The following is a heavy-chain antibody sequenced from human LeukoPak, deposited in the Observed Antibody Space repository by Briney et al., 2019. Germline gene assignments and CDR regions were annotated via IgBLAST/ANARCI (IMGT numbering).Heavy chain of an antibody. CDR3: ASSSGDY. V-gene: IGHV3-21*01. J-gene: IGHJ4*02. D-gene: IGHD6-19*01. CDR1: GFTFSSYA. CDR2: ISSSSSYI. Sequence: GGSLRLSCAASGFTFSSYAMHWVRQAPGKGLEWVSSISSSSSYIYYADSVKGRFTISRDNAKNSLYLQMNSLRAEDTAVYYCASSSGDYWGQGTLVTVSS.